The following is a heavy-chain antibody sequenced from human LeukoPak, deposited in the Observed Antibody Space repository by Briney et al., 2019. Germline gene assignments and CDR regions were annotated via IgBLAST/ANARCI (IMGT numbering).Heavy chain of an antibody. J-gene: IGHJ6*03. CDR1: GGTFSSYA. CDR2: IIPIFGTA. V-gene: IGHV1-69*05. Sequence: SVKVSCKASGGTFSSYAISWVRQAPGQGLEWMGRIIPIFGTANYAQKFQGRVTITTDESTSTAYMELRSLRSEDTAVYYCARDWNQIYLGNYYYYMDVWGKGTTVTVSS. D-gene: IGHD1-1*01. CDR3: ARDWNQIYLGNYYYYMDV.